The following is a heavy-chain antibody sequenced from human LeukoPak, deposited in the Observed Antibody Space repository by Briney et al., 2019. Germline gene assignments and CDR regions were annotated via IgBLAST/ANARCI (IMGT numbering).Heavy chain of an antibody. Sequence: PGGSLRLSCAASGFAFSIYAMNWVRQAPGKGLEWVSSISANGGSTYYADSVKGRFTISRDNSKNTLYVQMNGLRAEDTAVYYCAGDQARGVGWNPWGQGTLVTVSS. V-gene: IGHV3-23*01. CDR1: GFAFSIYA. CDR2: ISANGGST. D-gene: IGHD6-19*01. CDR3: AGDQARGVGWNP. J-gene: IGHJ5*02.